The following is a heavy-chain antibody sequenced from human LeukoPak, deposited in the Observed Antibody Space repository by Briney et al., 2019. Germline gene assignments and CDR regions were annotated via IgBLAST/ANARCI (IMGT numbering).Heavy chain of an antibody. CDR3: ARGELLFDY. D-gene: IGHD1-7*01. CDR2: ISTRSSYI. Sequence: PGGSLRLSCAVSGFTFSSYSVNWVRQAPGKGLEWVSSISTRSSYIYYADSLKGRFTVSRDNAKNSVYLQMNSLRAEDTAVYYCARGELLFDYWGQGTLVTASS. V-gene: IGHV3-21*04. J-gene: IGHJ4*02. CDR1: GFTFSSYS.